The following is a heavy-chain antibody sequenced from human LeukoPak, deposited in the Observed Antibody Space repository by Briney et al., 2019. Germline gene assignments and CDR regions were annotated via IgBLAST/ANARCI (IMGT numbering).Heavy chain of an antibody. J-gene: IGHJ4*02. D-gene: IGHD6-19*01. CDR3: AKLEGGSGWYYFDY. Sequence: GGSLRLSCAASGFTVSSNCMSWVRQAPGKGLEWVSSISSGGSYIYYADSVKGRFTISRDNAKNSLYLQMNSLRAEDTAVYYCAKLEGGSGWYYFDYWGQGTLVTVSS. CDR1: GFTVSSNC. V-gene: IGHV3-21*01. CDR2: ISSGGSYI.